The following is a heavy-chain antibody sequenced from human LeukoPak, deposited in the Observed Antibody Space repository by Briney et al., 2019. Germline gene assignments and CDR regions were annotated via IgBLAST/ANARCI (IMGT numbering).Heavy chain of an antibody. CDR1: GFTFSRYT. J-gene: IGHJ4*02. V-gene: IGHV3-48*01. D-gene: IGHD2-15*01. CDR2: ISSSGNAM. CDR3: ASVSHSPSPTPFDY. Sequence: PGGSLRLSCAASGFTFSRYTMFWVRQAPGMGLEWVSYISSSGNAMDYADSVKGRFTISRDNAKNSLYLQMNSLRAEDTAVYYCASVSHSPSPTPFDYWGQGTQVTVSS.